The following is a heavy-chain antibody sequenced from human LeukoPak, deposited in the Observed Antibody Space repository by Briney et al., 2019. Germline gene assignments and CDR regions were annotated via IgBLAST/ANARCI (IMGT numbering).Heavy chain of an antibody. CDR3: ASYSYYYDSSGYSGDY. CDR2: IYSGGST. CDR1: GFTVSSNY. J-gene: IGHJ4*02. D-gene: IGHD3-22*01. Sequence: GGSLRLSCAASGFTVSSNYMSWVRQAPGKGLEWVSVIYSGGSTYYADSVKGRFTISRDNSKNTLYLQMNSLRAEDTAVYYCASYSYYYDSSGYSGDYWGQGSLVTVSP. V-gene: IGHV3-53*01.